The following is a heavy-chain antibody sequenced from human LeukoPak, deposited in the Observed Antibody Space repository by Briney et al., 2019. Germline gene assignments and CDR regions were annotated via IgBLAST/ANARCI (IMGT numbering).Heavy chain of an antibody. CDR2: IYYSGST. CDR1: GGSISSYY. CDR3: ASFGAVVDY. V-gene: IGHV4-59*01. D-gene: IGHD3-10*01. Sequence: SETLSLTCTVSGGSISSYYWSWIRQPPGKGLEWIGYIYYSGSTNYNPFLKSRVTISVDTSKNQFSLKLSSVTAADTAVYYCASFGAVVDYWGQGTLVTVSS. J-gene: IGHJ4*02.